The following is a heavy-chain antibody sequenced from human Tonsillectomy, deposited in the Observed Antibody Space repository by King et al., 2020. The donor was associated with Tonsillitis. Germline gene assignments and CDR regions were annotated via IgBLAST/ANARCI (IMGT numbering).Heavy chain of an antibody. V-gene: IGHV4-31*03. CDR3: ASTAPPYYYYYMDV. CDR2: ISYSGSA. Sequence: VQLQESGPGLVKPSQTLSLTCTVSGGSISSGGYYWSWIRPHPGKGLEWIGYISYSGSAFYNPSLKSRVTISLHTSKNQFSLKLSSVTAADAAVYYCASTAPPYYYYYMDVWGNGTTVTVSS. D-gene: IGHD4-17*01. J-gene: IGHJ6*03. CDR1: GGSISSGGYY.